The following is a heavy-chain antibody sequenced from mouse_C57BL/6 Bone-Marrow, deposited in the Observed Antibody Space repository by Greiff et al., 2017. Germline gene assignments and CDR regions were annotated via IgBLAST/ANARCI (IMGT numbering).Heavy chain of an antibody. D-gene: IGHD1-1*01. Sequence: VQLQQSGPVLVKPGASVKMSCKASGYTFTDYYMNWVKQSHGKSLEWIGVINPYNGGTSYNQKFKGKATLTVDKSSSTAYMELNSLTSEDSAVYDVERRGFITTEVGHAIDYWGKGTSVTVAS. CDR1: GYTFTDYY. V-gene: IGHV1-19*01. CDR2: INPYNGGT. J-gene: IGHJ4*01. CDR3: ERRGFITTEVGHAIDY.